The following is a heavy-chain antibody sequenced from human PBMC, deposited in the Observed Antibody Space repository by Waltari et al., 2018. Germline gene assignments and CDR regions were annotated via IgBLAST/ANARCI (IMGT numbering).Heavy chain of an antibody. D-gene: IGHD6-19*01. V-gene: IGHV4-59*11. J-gene: IGHJ3*02. CDR3: AREVAVAATAGAFDI. Sequence: QVQLQESGPGLVKPSETLSLTCTVSGGSISSHYGSWIRQPPGKGLEWIGYIYYSGSTNYNPSLKSRVTISVDTSKNQFSLKLSSVTAADTAVYYCAREVAVAATAGAFDIWGQGTMVTVSS. CDR2: IYYSGST. CDR1: GGSISSHY.